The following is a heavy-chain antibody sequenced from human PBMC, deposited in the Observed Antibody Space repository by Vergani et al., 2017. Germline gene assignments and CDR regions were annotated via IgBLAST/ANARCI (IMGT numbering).Heavy chain of an antibody. CDR3: ARGLPYRLIGSRLDY. Sequence: VELLESGGGVVQAGGSLRLSCVASGFDFRTFGMHWVRRAPGKGLEWLAFIRYDATYKFYGDSVSGRFTVSRDNSINSIFLQMDSLSIDDTAVYYCARGLPYRLIGSRLDYWGQGTLVTVTS. CDR1: GFDFRTFG. CDR2: IRYDATYK. V-gene: IGHV3-30*02. J-gene: IGHJ4*02. D-gene: IGHD3-16*02.